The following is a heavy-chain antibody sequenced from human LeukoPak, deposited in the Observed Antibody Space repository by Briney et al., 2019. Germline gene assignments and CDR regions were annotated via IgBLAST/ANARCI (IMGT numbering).Heavy chain of an antibody. Sequence: ASVKVSCKTSGYTFTSYDINWVRQAPGQGPEWMGWINPNSGGTNYAQKFQGRVTMTTDTSMSTAYMELSRLTSDDTAVYYCARAGGRSWFDPWGQGTLVTVSS. V-gene: IGHV1-2*02. CDR2: INPNSGGT. CDR3: ARAGGRSWFDP. CDR1: GYTFTSYD. J-gene: IGHJ5*02.